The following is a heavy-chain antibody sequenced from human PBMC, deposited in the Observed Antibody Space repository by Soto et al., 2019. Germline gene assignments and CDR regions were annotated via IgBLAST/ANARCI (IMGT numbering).Heavy chain of an antibody. V-gene: IGHV4-61*05. J-gene: IGHJ4*02. CDR2: IYYSGNT. CDR3: ARHAGDRFDY. CDR1: GGSISSRSSY. Sequence: PSETLSLTCIVSGGSISSRSSYWGWIRQPPGKGLEWIGYIYYSGNTNYTPSLKSRVTISVDTSKNQFSLKLSSVTAADTAVYYCARHAGDRFDYWGQGTLVTISS. D-gene: IGHD2-21*02.